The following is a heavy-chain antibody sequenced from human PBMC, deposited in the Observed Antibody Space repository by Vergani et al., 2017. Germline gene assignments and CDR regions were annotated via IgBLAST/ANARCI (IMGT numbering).Heavy chain of an antibody. Sequence: EVQLLESGGGLVQPGGSLRLSCAASGFTFSSYTMHWVRQAPGKGLEWVSLISWDGGSTYYADSVKGRFTISRDNSKNSLYLQMNSLRTEDTALYYCAKDTDTAMVFDYWGQGTLVTVSS. CDR2: ISWDGGST. D-gene: IGHD5-18*01. CDR1: GFTFSSYT. V-gene: IGHV3-43*01. J-gene: IGHJ4*02. CDR3: AKDTDTAMVFDY.